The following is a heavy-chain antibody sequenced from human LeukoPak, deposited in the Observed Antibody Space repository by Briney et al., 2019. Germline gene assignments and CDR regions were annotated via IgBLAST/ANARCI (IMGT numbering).Heavy chain of an antibody. D-gene: IGHD3-22*01. J-gene: IGHJ4*02. CDR3: AGTGAPYYYDSSGPTPLVY. CDR1: GVSFSGYY. CDR2: INHSGST. V-gene: IGHV4-34*01. Sequence: SETLCLTCAVSGVSFSGYYWSWVRQPPGKGLEWIGEINHSGSTNYNASLKSRVTISVDTSKNQFSLKLSSVTGADTAVYYCAGTGAPYYYDSSGPTPLVYWGPGTLVTVSS.